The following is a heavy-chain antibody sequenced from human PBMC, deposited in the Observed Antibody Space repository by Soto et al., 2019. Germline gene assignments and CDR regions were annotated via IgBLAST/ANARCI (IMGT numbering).Heavy chain of an antibody. D-gene: IGHD5-12*01. CDR1: GFTFSSYG. V-gene: IGHV3-33*01. CDR2: IWYDGSNK. J-gene: IGHJ6*03. CDR3: ARSSDRLGASGYEEEYYMDV. Sequence: GGSLRLSCAASGFTFSSYGIHWVRQAPGKGLEWVAVIWYDGSNKYYADSVKGRFTISRDNSKNTLYLQMNSLRAEDTAVYYCARSSDRLGASGYEEEYYMDVWGKGTTVTVSS.